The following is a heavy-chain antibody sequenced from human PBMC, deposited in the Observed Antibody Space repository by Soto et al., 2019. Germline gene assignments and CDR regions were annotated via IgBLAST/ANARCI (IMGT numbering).Heavy chain of an antibody. CDR3: ARERFSSSWWREAFGI. CDR1: GYTFTAHY. Sequence: ASVKVSCKASGYTFTAHYIQWVRQAPGQGLEWMGWINPISGFANYAQKFQGRVTLTRDTSISTVYLDLSRLLSDDTAVYYCARERFSSSWWREAFGIWGQGKLVIVAS. V-gene: IGHV1-2*02. CDR2: INPISGFA. J-gene: IGHJ3*02. D-gene: IGHD6-13*01.